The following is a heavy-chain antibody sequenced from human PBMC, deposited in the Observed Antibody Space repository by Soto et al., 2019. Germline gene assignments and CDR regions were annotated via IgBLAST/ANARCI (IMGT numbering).Heavy chain of an antibody. CDR3: ASRIMITFGGVIDYYYGMDV. J-gene: IGHJ6*02. V-gene: IGHV5-10-1*01. CDR1: GYTFTSYW. Sequence: GESLKISCKGSGYTFTSYWISWVRQMPGKGLEWMGRIDPSDSYTNYSPSFQGHVTISADKSISTAYLQWSSLKASDTAMYFCASRIMITFGGVIDYYYGMDVWGQGTTVTVSS. CDR2: IDPSDSYT. D-gene: IGHD3-16*02.